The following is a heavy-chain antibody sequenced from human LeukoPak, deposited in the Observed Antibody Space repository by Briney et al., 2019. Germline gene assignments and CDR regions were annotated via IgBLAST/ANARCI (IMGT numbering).Heavy chain of an antibody. J-gene: IGHJ4*02. CDR2: ISYDGSDK. CDR1: GFTFSSYG. CDR3: AKEYTGTFSPFPSYFDN. D-gene: IGHD1-26*01. V-gene: IGHV3-30*04. Sequence: GGSLRLSCAASGFTFSSYGMHWVRQAPGKGLEWVAVISYDGSDKYYADSVKGRFTISRDNSKNTLYLQMNSLRAEDTAIYYCAKEYTGTFSPFPSYFDNWGQGTLVTVSS.